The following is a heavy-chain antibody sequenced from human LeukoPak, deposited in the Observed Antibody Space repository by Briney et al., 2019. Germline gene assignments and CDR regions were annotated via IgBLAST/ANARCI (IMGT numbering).Heavy chain of an antibody. Sequence: SETLSLTCDVSGGTVTSTKCWTWVRKPPENGLESIGEDHLDWRTNYNPSLKSRLIMSVDLAENHISLKQTSVTAADTAVYYCAREGGFYRPLDCSGQGTLVTVS. CDR2: DHLDWRT. CDR3: AREGGFYRPLDC. D-gene: IGHD3-3*01. J-gene: IGHJ4*02. V-gene: IGHV4-4*02. CDR1: GGTVTSTKC.